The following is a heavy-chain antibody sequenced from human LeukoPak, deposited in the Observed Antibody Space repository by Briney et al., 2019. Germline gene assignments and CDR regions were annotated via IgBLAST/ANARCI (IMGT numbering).Heavy chain of an antibody. CDR1: GFTFSSYG. CDR3: AKDQSIAVAGFFDY. Sequence: GRSLRLSCAASGFTFSSYGMHWVRQAPGEGLEWVAVISYDGSNKYYADSVNGRFTISRDNSKNTLYLQMNSLRAEDTAVYYCAKDQSIAVAGFFDYWGQGTLVTVSS. CDR2: ISYDGSNK. J-gene: IGHJ4*02. D-gene: IGHD6-19*01. V-gene: IGHV3-30*18.